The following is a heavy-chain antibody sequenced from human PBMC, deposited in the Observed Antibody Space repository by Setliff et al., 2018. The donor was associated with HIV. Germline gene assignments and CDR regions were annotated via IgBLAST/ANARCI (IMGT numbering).Heavy chain of an antibody. V-gene: IGHV4-39*07. J-gene: IGHJ4*02. CDR3: GGNGYYSIDY. CDR2: VYNSGST. D-gene: IGHD3-22*01. Sequence: SETLSLTCTVSGGSVSSPGYYWGWIRQPPGKGLEWIGSVYNSGSTNSNPSLRSRVTISVDKSKSQFSLKLNAVTAADTAVYYCGGNGYYSIDYWGQGTLVTVPQ. CDR1: GGSVSSPGYY.